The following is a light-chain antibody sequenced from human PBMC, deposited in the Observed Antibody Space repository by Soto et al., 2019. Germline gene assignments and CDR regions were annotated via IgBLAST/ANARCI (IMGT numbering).Light chain of an antibody. J-gene: IGKJ4*01. CDR3: QQRSNWPLT. CDR1: QSVSSY. Sequence: EIVLTQSPSTLSLSPGARATLSCRASQSVSSYLAWYQQKPGQAPRLLIYDASNRATGVPARFSGSGSGTDFTLTISSLEPADFAVYYWQQRSNWPLTFGGGTKVEIK. V-gene: IGKV3-11*01. CDR2: DAS.